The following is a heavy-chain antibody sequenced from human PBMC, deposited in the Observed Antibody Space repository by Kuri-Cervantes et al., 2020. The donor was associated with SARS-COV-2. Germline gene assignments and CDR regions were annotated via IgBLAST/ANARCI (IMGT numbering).Heavy chain of an antibody. V-gene: IGHV4-61*02. CDR1: GGSISSGSYY. J-gene: IGHJ6*04. CDR2: IYTSGST. Sequence: SETLSLTCTVSGGSISSGSYYWSWIRQPAGKGLEWIGRIYTSGSTNYNPSLKSRVTMSVDTSKNQFSLKLSSVTAADTAVYFCARSQVVRHLDWSSELSYRYYMDVWGKGTTVTVSS. CDR3: ARSQVVRHLDWSSELSYRYYMDV. D-gene: IGHD3-9*01.